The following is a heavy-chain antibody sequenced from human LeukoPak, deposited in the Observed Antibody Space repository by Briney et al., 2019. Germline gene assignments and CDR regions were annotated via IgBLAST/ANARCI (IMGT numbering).Heavy chain of an antibody. Sequence: GASVKVSCKASGYTFTSYDINWVRQATGQGLEWMGWMNPNSGNTGYAQKFQGRVTMTRSTSISTAYMELSSLRSEDTAVYYCARGYYYDSSGYYLIDYWGQGTLVTVSS. D-gene: IGHD3-22*01. V-gene: IGHV1-8*01. J-gene: IGHJ4*02. CDR1: GYTFTSYD. CDR3: ARGYYYDSSGYYLIDY. CDR2: MNPNSGNT.